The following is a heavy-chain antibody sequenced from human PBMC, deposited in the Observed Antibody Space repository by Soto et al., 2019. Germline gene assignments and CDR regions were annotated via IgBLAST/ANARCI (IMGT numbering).Heavy chain of an antibody. J-gene: IGHJ4*02. Sequence: LRLSCAASGFTFSSYWMTWVRQAPGKGLEWVANIKQDGSEKYYVDSVKGRFTISRDNAKNSLYLQMNSLRAEDTAVYYCARGYDSSSWYVYYFDYWGQGTLVTVSS. CDR2: IKQDGSEK. CDR3: ARGYDSSSWYVYYFDY. V-gene: IGHV3-7*01. CDR1: GFTFSSYW. D-gene: IGHD6-13*01.